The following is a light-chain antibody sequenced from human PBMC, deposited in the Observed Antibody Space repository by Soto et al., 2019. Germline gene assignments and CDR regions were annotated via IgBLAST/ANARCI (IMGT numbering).Light chain of an antibody. CDR3: QQRRNWPLT. CDR1: QNVYSY. V-gene: IGKV3-11*01. Sequence: EIVLTQSPATLSLSPGERATLSCRASQNVYSYVAWYQQKPGQAPRLLIFDTSNRATGIPARFSGSGSGTDFTLTISSLDPEDSAIYYCQQRRNWPLTFGQGTRLEIK. J-gene: IGKJ5*01. CDR2: DTS.